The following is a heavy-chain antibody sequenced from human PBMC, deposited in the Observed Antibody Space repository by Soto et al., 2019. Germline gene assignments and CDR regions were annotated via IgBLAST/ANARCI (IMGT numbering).Heavy chain of an antibody. J-gene: IGHJ4*02. Sequence: QLQLQESGSGLVKPSQTLSLTCAVSGRAISSGGYSWSWIRQPPGKGLEWIGYSYHSGSTYYNPSLTSRVTISVDRSKNQFSLKLSSVTAADTAVYYCARAGGLGAVAADYWGQGTLVTVSS. CDR3: ARAGGLGAVAADY. V-gene: IGHV4-30-2*01. CDR2: SYHSGST. D-gene: IGHD6-19*01. CDR1: GRAISSGGYS.